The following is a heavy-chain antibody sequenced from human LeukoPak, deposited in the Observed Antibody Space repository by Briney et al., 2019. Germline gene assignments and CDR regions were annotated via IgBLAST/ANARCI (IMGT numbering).Heavy chain of an antibody. D-gene: IGHD6-6*01. V-gene: IGHV3-49*04. J-gene: IGHJ4*02. CDR1: GFNFGDYA. CDR3: ARALSGYASSLGY. Sequence: PGRSLRLSCTASGFNFGDYAMSWVRQAPGKGLEWVGFIRSSGYGGTIEYAASVKGRFTISRDDSKSVAYLQMNSLRAEDTAVYYCARALSGYASSLGYWGQGTLVTVSA. CDR2: IRSSGYGGTI.